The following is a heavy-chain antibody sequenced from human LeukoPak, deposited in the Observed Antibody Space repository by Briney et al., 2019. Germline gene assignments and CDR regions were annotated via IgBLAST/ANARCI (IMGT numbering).Heavy chain of an antibody. D-gene: IGHD6-6*01. CDR2: ISSSSSYI. V-gene: IGHV3-21*01. J-gene: IGHJ6*02. CDR3: ARVVGIAARPGSYGMDV. CDR1: GFTFSSYS. Sequence: GSLRLSCAASGFTFSSYSMNWVRQAPGKGLEWVSSISSSSSYIYYADSVKGRFTISRDNAKNSLYLQMNSLRAEDTAVYYCARVVGIAARPGSYGMDVWGQGTTVTVSS.